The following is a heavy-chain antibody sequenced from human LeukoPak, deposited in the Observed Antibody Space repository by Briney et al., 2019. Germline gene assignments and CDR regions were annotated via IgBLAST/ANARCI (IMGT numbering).Heavy chain of an antibody. J-gene: IGHJ1*01. CDR2: IYYSGST. D-gene: IGHD6-13*01. CDR1: GGSISSSSYY. CDR3: ARATQYSSSWYGYFQH. V-gene: IGHV4-31*03. Sequence: SETLSLTCTVSGGSISSSSYYWSWIRQHPGKGLEWIGYIYYSGSTYYNPSLKSRVTISVDTSKNQFSLKLSSVTAADTAVYYCARATQYSSSWYGYFQHWGQGTLVTVSS.